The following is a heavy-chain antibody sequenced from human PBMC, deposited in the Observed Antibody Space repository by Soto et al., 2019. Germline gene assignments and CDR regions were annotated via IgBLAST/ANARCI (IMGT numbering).Heavy chain of an antibody. CDR3: AKNRNYDYDDFDV. D-gene: IGHD3-16*01. CDR2: ITGNSAFT. Sequence: PWGSLRLSCAASGFAFTNFAMSWVRQAPGKGLEWVSGITGNSAFTYYADSVKGRFTISRDNSKNTLYLQMNTLRVEDTAVYYCAKNRNYDYDDFDVWGQGTVVTVSS. V-gene: IGHV3-23*01. J-gene: IGHJ3*01. CDR1: GFAFTNFA.